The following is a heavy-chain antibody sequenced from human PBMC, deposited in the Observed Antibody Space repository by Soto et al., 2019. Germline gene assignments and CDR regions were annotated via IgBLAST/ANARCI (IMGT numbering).Heavy chain of an antibody. CDR1: GFTFSSYA. Sequence: GGSLRLSCAASGFTFSSYAMSWVRQAPGKGLEWVSGINWNGGSTGYADSVKGRFTISRDNAKNSLYLQMNSLRAEDTALYHCAGAYCGGDCYFWAFDIWGQGTMVTVSS. V-gene: IGHV3-20*01. D-gene: IGHD2-21*01. CDR3: AGAYCGGDCYFWAFDI. J-gene: IGHJ3*02. CDR2: INWNGGST.